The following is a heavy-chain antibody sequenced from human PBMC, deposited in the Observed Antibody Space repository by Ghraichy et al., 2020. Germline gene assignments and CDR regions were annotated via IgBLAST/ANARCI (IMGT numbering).Heavy chain of an antibody. V-gene: IGHV3-43*02. J-gene: IGHJ4*02. CDR3: GRDPSRDGRNGFLDF. CDR2: VSGDNTNT. Sequence: GESLNISCTASGVAFDDYAMHWVRQAPGKGLEWVSLVSGDNTNTFYAASVRGRFAISRDNRRRSLYLQMNSLRTEDTALYYCGRDPSRDGRNGFLDFWGQGTLVTVSS. CDR1: GVAFDDYA. D-gene: IGHD6-25*01.